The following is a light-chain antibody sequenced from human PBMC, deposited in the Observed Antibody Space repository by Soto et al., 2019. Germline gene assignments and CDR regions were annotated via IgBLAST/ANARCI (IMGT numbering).Light chain of an antibody. J-gene: IGKJ1*01. CDR3: QHYNSYSEA. CDR2: KAS. V-gene: IGKV1-5*03. Sequence: DIHMTQSPSTLSASLGDRVTITCRAGQSISGWLAWYQQKPGKAPKLLIYKASSLESGVPSRFSGSGSGTEFTLTISSLQPDDFATYYCQHYNSYSEAFGQGTKVDIK. CDR1: QSISGW.